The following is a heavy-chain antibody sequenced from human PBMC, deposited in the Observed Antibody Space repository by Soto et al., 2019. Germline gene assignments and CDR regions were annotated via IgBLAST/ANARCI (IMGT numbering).Heavy chain of an antibody. Sequence: ASVKVSWKASGYTFTSYDINWVRQATGLGLEWMGWMNPNSGNTGYAQKFQGRVTMTRNTSISTAYMELSSLRSEDTAVYYCARDIVVVPAAPGRFDPWGQGTLVTVSS. V-gene: IGHV1-8*01. J-gene: IGHJ5*02. CDR1: GYTFTSYD. CDR2: MNPNSGNT. D-gene: IGHD2-2*01. CDR3: ARDIVVVPAAPGRFDP.